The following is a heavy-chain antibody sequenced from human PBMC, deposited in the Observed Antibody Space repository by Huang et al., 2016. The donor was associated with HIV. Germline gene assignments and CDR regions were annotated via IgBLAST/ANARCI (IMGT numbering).Heavy chain of an antibody. CDR2: ISHDGSTK. CDR3: AREKGLED. Sequence: QLHLVESGGGVVQPGRSLRLSCAASGFTFSTNPIHWVRQGPGQGLEWVAVISHDGSTKFYAESVKGRSAISRDNSKNMVYLQIYRLRVEDTGVYYCAREKGLEDWGQGTLVTVSS. D-gene: IGHD1-1*01. V-gene: IGHV3-30*09. CDR1: GFTFSTNP. J-gene: IGHJ4*02.